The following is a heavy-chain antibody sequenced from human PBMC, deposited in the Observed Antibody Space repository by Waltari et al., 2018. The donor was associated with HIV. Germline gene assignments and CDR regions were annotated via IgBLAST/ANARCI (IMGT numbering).Heavy chain of an antibody. J-gene: IGHJ6*02. Sequence: QVQLQESGPGLVKPSETLSLTCTVSGGSISSYYWSWIRQPAGKGLEWIGRIYTRGSTNYNPSLKSRVTMSVDTSKNQFSLKLSSVTAADTAVYYCARDSYCTNGVCSYYYGMDVWGQGTTVTVSS. CDR2: IYTRGST. V-gene: IGHV4-4*07. CDR1: GGSISSYY. D-gene: IGHD2-8*01. CDR3: ARDSYCTNGVCSYYYGMDV.